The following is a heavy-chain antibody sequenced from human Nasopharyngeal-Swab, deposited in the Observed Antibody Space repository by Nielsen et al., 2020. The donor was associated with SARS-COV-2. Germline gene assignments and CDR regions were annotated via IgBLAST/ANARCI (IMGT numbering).Heavy chain of an antibody. Sequence: ASVKVSCNASGYTFTSYYMHWVRQAPAQGLEWMGIINPSDGSTSYAQKFQGRVTMTRDTSTSTVYMELSSLRSEDTAVYYCARGGQYYDFWSGYLNPNYYGMDVWGQGTTVTVSS. CDR1: GYTFTSYY. CDR3: ARGGQYYDFWSGYLNPNYYGMDV. CDR2: INPSDGST. V-gene: IGHV1-46*01. J-gene: IGHJ6*02. D-gene: IGHD3-3*01.